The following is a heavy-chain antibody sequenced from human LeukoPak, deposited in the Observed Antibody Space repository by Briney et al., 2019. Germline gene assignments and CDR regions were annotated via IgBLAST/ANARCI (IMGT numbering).Heavy chain of an antibody. CDR2: TYGGGST. Sequence: PGESLRLSCAASGFTLSSNYMSWVRQAPGKGLEWVSVTYGGGSTYYADSVKGRFTISRDNSKNTLYVQMNSLRAVDTAVYYCARVTEAGYFDYWGQGTLVTVSS. V-gene: IGHV3-66*01. J-gene: IGHJ4*02. CDR1: GFTLSSNY. CDR3: ARVTEAGYFDY. D-gene: IGHD6-19*01.